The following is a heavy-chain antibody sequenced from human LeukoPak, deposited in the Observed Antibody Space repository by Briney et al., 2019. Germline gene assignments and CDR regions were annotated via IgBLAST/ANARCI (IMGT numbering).Heavy chain of an antibody. V-gene: IGHV4-59*01. J-gene: IGHJ6*02. CDR2: IYYSGST. CDR3: ARDRRYYDTSGTVYYDAMDV. CDR1: GGFMSSYY. D-gene: IGHD3-22*01. Sequence: PSETLSLTCTVSGGFMSSYYWSWIRQPPGKGLEWIGHIYYSGSTNYNPSLKSRVTISVDTSKNHFSLKLSSVTAADTAVYYCARDRRYYDTSGTVYYDAMDVWDQGTTVTVSS.